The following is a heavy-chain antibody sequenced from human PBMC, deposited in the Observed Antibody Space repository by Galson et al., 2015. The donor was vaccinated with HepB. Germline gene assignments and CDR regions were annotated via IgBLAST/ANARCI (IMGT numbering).Heavy chain of an antibody. V-gene: IGHV3-33*01. CDR1: GFTFSSYG. Sequence: SLRHSCAASGFTFSSYGMHWVRQAPGKGLEWVAVIWYDGSNKFYADSVKGRFTISRDNSKNTLDLQMNSLRVEDTAVYYCARDPLWGQGTLVTVSS. CDR2: IWYDGSNK. CDR3: ARDPL. J-gene: IGHJ4*02.